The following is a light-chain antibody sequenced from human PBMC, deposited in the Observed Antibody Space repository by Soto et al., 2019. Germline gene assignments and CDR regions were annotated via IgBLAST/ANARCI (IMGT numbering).Light chain of an antibody. V-gene: IGKV1-39*01. CDR1: QSISSY. CDR2: AAS. J-gene: IGKJ1*01. Sequence: DIQMTQSPSSLSASVGDRVTITCRASQSISSYLNWYQQKPGKAPKLLIYAASRLQSGVPSRFSGSGYGTDFTLTISSLQPEDFATYYWQQSYSTPPTFGQGTKVEIK. CDR3: QQSYSTPPT.